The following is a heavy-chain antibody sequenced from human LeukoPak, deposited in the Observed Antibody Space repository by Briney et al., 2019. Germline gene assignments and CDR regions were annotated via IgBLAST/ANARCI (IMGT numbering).Heavy chain of an antibody. Sequence: SVKVSCKASGYTFTSYGISWVRQAPGQGLEWMGWISAYNGNTNYAQKLQGRVTMTTDTSTSTAYMELRSLRSDDTAVYYCARDQRYYYDSSDYYYARVGAYNWFDPWGQGTLVTVSS. J-gene: IGHJ5*02. V-gene: IGHV1-18*01. CDR3: ARDQRYYYDSSDYYYARVGAYNWFDP. CDR1: GYTFTSYG. CDR2: ISAYNGNT. D-gene: IGHD3-22*01.